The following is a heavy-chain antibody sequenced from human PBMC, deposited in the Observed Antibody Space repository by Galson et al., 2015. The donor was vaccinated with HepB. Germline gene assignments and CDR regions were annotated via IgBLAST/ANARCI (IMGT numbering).Heavy chain of an antibody. CDR1: GGTFSSYS. CDR3: PYFTSGSAEDLHY. Sequence: SCKASGGTFSSYSIIWVRQAPGQGLEWMGGIIPIFGTANYAQKFQGRVTIAADESTSTAYMVLRSLRHEDTAVYYCPYFTSGSAEDLHYWGQGTLVTVSS. J-gene: IGHJ1*01. D-gene: IGHD3-10*01. V-gene: IGHV1-69*01. CDR2: IIPIFGTA.